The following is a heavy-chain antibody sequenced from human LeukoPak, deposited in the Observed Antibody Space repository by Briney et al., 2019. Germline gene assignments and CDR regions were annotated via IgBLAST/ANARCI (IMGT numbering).Heavy chain of an antibody. Sequence: SETLSLTCGVYGGSFSGYYWSWIRQPPGKGLEWIGEINHSGSTNYSPSLKSRVAISVDTSKNQFSLNLNSVTAADTAVYYCARGRRGYSGYDPHLGDAFDIWAQGTMVTVSS. J-gene: IGHJ3*02. CDR2: INHSGST. CDR1: GGSFSGYY. V-gene: IGHV4-34*01. D-gene: IGHD5-12*01. CDR3: ARGRRGYSGYDPHLGDAFDI.